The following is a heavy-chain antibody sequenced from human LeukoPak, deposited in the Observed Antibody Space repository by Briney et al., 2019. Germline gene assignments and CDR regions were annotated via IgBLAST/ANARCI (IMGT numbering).Heavy chain of an antibody. J-gene: IGHJ4*02. CDR1: GFPFTNYW. D-gene: IGHD6-6*01. Sequence: PGGSLRLSCATSGFPFTNYWMTWARQAPGKGLEWVANIKQDGSVKYYVDSVKGRFTISRDNAKNSLYLQMISLRAEDTAVYKCARIGYSSSSLDFWGRGTLVTVSS. CDR3: ARIGYSSSSLDF. V-gene: IGHV3-7*03. CDR2: IKQDGSVK.